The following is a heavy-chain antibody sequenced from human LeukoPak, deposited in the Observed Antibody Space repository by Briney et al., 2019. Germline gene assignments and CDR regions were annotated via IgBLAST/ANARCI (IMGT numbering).Heavy chain of an antibody. V-gene: IGHV4-4*07. D-gene: IGHD1/OR15-1a*01. Sequence: NPSETLSLTCTVSGDSMTYYFWSWVRQPAGKGLEWIGRIYTNDNSNYNPSLKSRVTMSIDTSKNQFSLRLRSVTAADTAIYYCARESTTLGSPYYFDFWGPGTWVTVSS. CDR2: IYTNDNS. CDR1: GDSMTYYF. J-gene: IGHJ4*02. CDR3: ARESTTLGSPYYFDF.